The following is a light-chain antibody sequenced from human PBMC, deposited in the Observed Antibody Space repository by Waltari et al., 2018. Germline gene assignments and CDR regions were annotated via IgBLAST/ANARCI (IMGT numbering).Light chain of an antibody. CDR2: KVS. V-gene: IGKV2-30*02. Sequence: DVVMTQSPLSLPITPGQPASMTCRSSQSLLHSNGNTYLSWFLQKPGQPPRRLIYKVSNRDSGVPDRFSGSGAGTDFTLKISRVEAEDVGVYYCMQCTHFPFTFGPGTKLDIK. J-gene: IGKJ3*01. CDR3: MQCTHFPFT. CDR1: QSLLHSNGNTY.